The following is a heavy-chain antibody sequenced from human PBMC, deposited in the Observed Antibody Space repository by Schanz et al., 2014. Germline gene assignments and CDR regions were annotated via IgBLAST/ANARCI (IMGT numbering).Heavy chain of an antibody. D-gene: IGHD3-22*01. J-gene: IGHJ6*02. CDR3: ARDDRAYYYGMDV. CDR2: ISPYTGGT. V-gene: IGHV1-2*04. CDR1: GYTFTSHG. Sequence: QVQLVQSGAEVKKPGASVKVSCKASGYTFTSHGISWVRQAPGQGLEWVGWISPYTGGTNFAQKFQGWVTVTRDTSISTVYMELSRVTYEDTAVYYCARDDRAYYYGMDVWGRGTTVTVSS.